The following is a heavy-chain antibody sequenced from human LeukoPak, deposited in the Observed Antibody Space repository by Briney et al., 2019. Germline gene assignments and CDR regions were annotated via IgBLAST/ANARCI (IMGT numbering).Heavy chain of an antibody. D-gene: IGHD2-21*01. V-gene: IGHV4-4*07. J-gene: IGHJ3*02. CDR3: ARDMAACGGDCYSDAFDI. CDR1: GGSISSYY. Sequence: PSETLSLTCTVSGGSISSYYWSWIRQPAGKGLEWIGRIYTSGSTNYNPSLKSRVTMSVDTSKNQFSLKLSSVTAADTAVYYCARDMAACGGDCYSDAFDIWGQGTMVTVSS. CDR2: IYTSGST.